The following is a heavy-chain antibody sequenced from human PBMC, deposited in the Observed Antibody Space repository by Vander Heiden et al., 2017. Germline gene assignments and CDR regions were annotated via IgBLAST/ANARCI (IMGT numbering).Heavy chain of an antibody. V-gene: IGHV1-2*02. CDR2: INPNSGGT. D-gene: IGHD6-19*01. CDR3: ARVRSSGWYNWFDP. Sequence: APGQGLEWMGWINPNSGGTNYAQKFQGRVIMTRDTSISTAYMELSRLRSDDTAVYYCARVRSSGWYNWFDPWGQGTLVTVSS. J-gene: IGHJ5*02.